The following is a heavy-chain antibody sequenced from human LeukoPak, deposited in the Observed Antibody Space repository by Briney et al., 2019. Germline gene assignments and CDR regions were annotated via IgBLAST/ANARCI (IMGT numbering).Heavy chain of an antibody. J-gene: IGHJ4*02. V-gene: IGHV3-7*01. CDR1: GFTFSRNW. CDR2: INPDGSQK. D-gene: IGHD2/OR15-2a*01. CDR3: AKLLGTVTTYDY. Sequence: GGSLRLSCEASGFTFSRNWVSWVRQAPGKGLEWVASINPDGSQKFYVDSVKGRFTISRDNTKSSLYLEMNSLGAEDTAMYYCAKLLGTVTTYDYWGQGIRVTVSS.